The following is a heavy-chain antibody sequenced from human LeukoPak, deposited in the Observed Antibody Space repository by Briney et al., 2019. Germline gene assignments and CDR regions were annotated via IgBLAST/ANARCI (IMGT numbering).Heavy chain of an antibody. CDR1: GFTFSSYS. J-gene: IGHJ4*02. CDR3: ARVLESSIFDY. Sequence: GGSLRLSCAASGFTFSSYSMNWVRQAPGKGLEWVSYISSSSSTIYYADSVKGRFTISRDNAKNSLYLQMNSLRGEDTAVYYCARVLESSIFDYWGQGTLVTVSS. V-gene: IGHV3-48*01. D-gene: IGHD1-1*01. CDR2: ISSSSSTI.